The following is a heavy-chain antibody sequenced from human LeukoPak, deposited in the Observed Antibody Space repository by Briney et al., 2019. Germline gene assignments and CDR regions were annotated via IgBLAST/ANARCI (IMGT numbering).Heavy chain of an antibody. CDR3: ARARNGDCSSTSCHTGILDY. D-gene: IGHD2-2*02. Sequence: PSETLSLTCTVSGGSVSSYYWSWIRQPPGKGLEWIGYIYYSGSINYNPSLKSRVTISVDTSKNQFALKLSSVTAADTAVYYCARARNGDCSSTSCHTGILDYWGQGTLVTVSS. J-gene: IGHJ4*02. V-gene: IGHV4-59*02. CDR2: IYYSGSI. CDR1: GGSVSSYY.